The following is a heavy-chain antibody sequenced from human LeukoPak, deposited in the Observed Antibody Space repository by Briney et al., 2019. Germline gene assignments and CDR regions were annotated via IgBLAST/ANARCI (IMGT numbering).Heavy chain of an antibody. CDR2: INHSGST. J-gene: IGHJ4*02. Sequence: SQTLSLTCTVSGGSISSGGYYWSWIRQPPGKGLEWIGEINHSGSTNYNPSLKSRVTISVDTSKNQFSLKLSSVTAADTAVYYCARGGYSSSWYRPITFDYWGQGTLVTVSS. V-gene: IGHV4-30-2*01. D-gene: IGHD6-13*01. CDR1: GGSISSGGYY. CDR3: ARGGYSSSWYRPITFDY.